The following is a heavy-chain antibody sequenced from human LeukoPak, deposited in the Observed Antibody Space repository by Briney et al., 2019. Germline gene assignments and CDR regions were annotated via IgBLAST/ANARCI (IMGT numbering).Heavy chain of an antibody. CDR1: GGSISSGGYS. J-gene: IGHJ5*02. CDR2: IYHSGST. D-gene: IGHD4-17*01. CDR3: ARGAPDYGDYVYWFDP. V-gene: IGHV4-30-2*01. Sequence: KPSETLSLTCAVSGGSISSGGYSWSWIRQPPGKGLEWIGYIYHSGSTYYNPSLKSRVTISVDRSKNQFSLKLSSVTAADTAVYYCARGAPDYGDYVYWFDPWGQGTLVTVSS.